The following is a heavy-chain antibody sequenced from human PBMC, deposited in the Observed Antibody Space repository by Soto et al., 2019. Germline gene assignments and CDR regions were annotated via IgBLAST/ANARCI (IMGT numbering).Heavy chain of an antibody. V-gene: IGHV3-30*15. CDR2: ISHDGSIT. Sequence: QVQLVESGGGVVEPGRSLRLSCAASGFTFSSYAMHWVRQAPGKGLEWVAVISHDGSITYYSDSVKGRFTMSRDNSNNTLFLQMSSLRSDDTAIYYCAKDEYWESHFYYFMERWGRGTAVTVSS. D-gene: IGHD1-26*01. J-gene: IGHJ6*03. CDR3: AKDEYWESHFYYFMER. CDR1: GFTFSSYA.